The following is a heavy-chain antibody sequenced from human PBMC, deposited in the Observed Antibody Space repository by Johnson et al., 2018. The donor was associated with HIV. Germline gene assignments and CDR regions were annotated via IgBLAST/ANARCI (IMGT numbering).Heavy chain of an antibody. Sequence: QMQLVESGGGVVQPGGSLRLSCAASGFTFSSYGMHWVRQAPGKGLEWVAFIRYDVSNKYYADSVKGRFTISRDNSKNTLYLQMNSLRVDDTAVYYCAKEAPGRWELLIWAAFDMWGQGTMVTVSS. CDR2: IRYDVSNK. CDR3: AKEAPGRWELLIWAAFDM. D-gene: IGHD4-23*01. J-gene: IGHJ3*02. CDR1: GFTFSSYG. V-gene: IGHV3-30*02.